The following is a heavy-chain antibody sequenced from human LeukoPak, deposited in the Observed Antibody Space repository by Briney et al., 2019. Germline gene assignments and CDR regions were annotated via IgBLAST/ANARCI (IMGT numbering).Heavy chain of an antibody. CDR1: GFTFSSYG. CDR2: IRYDGSNK. Sequence: GGSLRLSCAASGFTFSSYGMHWVRQAPGKGLEWVAFIRYDGSNKYYADSVKGRLTISRDNSKNTLYLQMNSLRAEDTAVYYCASLPGNIAAAGTFDHWGQGT. D-gene: IGHD6-13*01. CDR3: ASLPGNIAAAGTFDH. J-gene: IGHJ4*02. V-gene: IGHV3-30*02.